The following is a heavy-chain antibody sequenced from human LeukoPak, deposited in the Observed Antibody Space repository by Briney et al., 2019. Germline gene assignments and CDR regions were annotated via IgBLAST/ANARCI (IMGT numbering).Heavy chain of an antibody. V-gene: IGHV4-39*01. Sequence: SETLSLTCTVSGGSISSTGYYWGCIRQPPGKGLEWIASVYHSGSTYYNPSLKSRVTISVDTSKNQFSLKLSSVTAADTAVYYCARDSSGYRFDYWGQGTLVTVSS. D-gene: IGHD3-22*01. CDR3: ARDSSGYRFDY. J-gene: IGHJ4*02. CDR1: GGSISSTGYY. CDR2: VYHSGST.